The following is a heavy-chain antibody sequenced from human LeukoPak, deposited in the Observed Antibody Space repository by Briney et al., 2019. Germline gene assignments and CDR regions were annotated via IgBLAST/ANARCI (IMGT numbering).Heavy chain of an antibody. J-gene: IGHJ4*02. Sequence: GSLRLSCAASGFTFSSYAMSWVRQAPGKGLEWVSAISGSGGSTYYADSVKGRFTISRDNSKNTLYLQMNSLRAEDTAVYYCAKGVTMIVGVENDYWGQGTLVTVSS. CDR2: ISGSGGST. D-gene: IGHD3-22*01. V-gene: IGHV3-23*01. CDR3: AKGVTMIVGVENDY. CDR1: GFTFSSYA.